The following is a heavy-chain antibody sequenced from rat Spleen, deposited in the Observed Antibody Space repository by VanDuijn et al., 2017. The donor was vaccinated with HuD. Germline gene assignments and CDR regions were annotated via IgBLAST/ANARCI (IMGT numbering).Heavy chain of an antibody. D-gene: IGHD1-11*01. CDR3: ARGYNSFDY. J-gene: IGHJ2*01. V-gene: IGHV5-29*01. CDR1: GFTFSSYW. CDR2: ISYLGRST. Sequence: EVQLVETGGGLVQPGRSLKLSCVASGFTFSSYWMYWIRQAPARGLEWVATISYLGRSTYYRDSVKGRFTISRDNAKSTLYLQMDSLRSEDTATYYCARGYNSFDYWGQGVMVTVSS.